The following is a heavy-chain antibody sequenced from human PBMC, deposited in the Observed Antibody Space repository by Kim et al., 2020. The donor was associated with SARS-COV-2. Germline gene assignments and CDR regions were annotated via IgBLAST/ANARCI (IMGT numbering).Heavy chain of an antibody. CDR2: IYSGGST. J-gene: IGHJ6*02. CDR1: GFTVSSNY. CDR3: ARTLEGVVADGMDV. D-gene: IGHD2-2*01. V-gene: IGHV3-53*01. Sequence: GGSLRLSCAASGFTVSSNYMSWVRQAPGKGLEWVSVIYSGGSTYYADSVKGRFTISRDNSKNTLYLQMNSLRAEDTAVYYCARTLEGVVADGMDVWGQGTTVTVSS.